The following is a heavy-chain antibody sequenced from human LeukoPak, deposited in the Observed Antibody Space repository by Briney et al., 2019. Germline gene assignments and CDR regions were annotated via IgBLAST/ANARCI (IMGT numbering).Heavy chain of an antibody. CDR1: GGPFSGYY. CDR2: INHSGST. D-gene: IGHD3-10*01. CDR3: ARGGTMVRGVIPRDY. J-gene: IGHJ4*02. Sequence: SETLSLTCAVYGGPFSGYYWSWIRQPPGKGLEWIGQINHSGSTNYNPSLKSRVTISVDTSKNQFSLKLSSVTAADTAVYYCARGGTMVRGVIPRDYWGQGTLVTVSS. V-gene: IGHV4-34*01.